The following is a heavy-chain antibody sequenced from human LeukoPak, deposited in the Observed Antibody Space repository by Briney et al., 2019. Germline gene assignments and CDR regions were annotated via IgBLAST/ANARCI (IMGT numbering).Heavy chain of an antibody. D-gene: IGHD3-10*01. CDR3: AKRNYGSGSYVGGFDY. Sequence: PGGSLRLSCAASGFTFSSYAMSWVRQAPGKGLEWVSAISGSGGSTCYADSVKGRFTISRDNSKNTLYLQMNSLRAEDTAVYYCAKRNYGSGSYVGGFDYWGQGTLVTVSS. J-gene: IGHJ4*02. V-gene: IGHV3-23*01. CDR2: ISGSGGST. CDR1: GFTFSSYA.